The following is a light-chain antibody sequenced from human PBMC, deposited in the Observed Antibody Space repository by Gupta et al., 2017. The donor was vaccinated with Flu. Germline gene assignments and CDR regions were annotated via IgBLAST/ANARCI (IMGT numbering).Light chain of an antibody. Sequence: PSTLSASVGDRDTITCRASQSVSGYLAWYQQRPGKAPKLLIYRASSVGTGVPSRYSGGGPETDFTLTISSLQPEDVATYYCQQDNNSPYTFGQGTKLEI. J-gene: IGKJ2*01. V-gene: IGKV1-5*03. CDR2: RAS. CDR1: QSVSGY. CDR3: QQDNNSPYT.